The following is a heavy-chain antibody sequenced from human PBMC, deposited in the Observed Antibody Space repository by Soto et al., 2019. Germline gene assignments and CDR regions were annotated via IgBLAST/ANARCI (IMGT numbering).Heavy chain of an antibody. CDR2: INPNSGGT. CDR1: GYTFTGYY. J-gene: IGHJ6*02. V-gene: IGHV1-2*04. D-gene: IGHD6-13*01. Sequence: ASVKVSCKASGYTFTGYYMHWVRQAPGQGLEWMGWINPNSGGTNYAQKFQGWVTMTRDTSISTAYMELSRLRSDDTAVYYCARDQIRVAAAQNYYYYYSMDVWGQGTTVTVSS. CDR3: ARDQIRVAAAQNYYYYYSMDV.